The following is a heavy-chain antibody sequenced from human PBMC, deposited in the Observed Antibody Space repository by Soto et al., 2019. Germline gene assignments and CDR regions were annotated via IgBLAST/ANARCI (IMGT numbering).Heavy chain of an antibody. CDR1: GYTFTSYA. Sequence: QVQLVQSGAEVKKPGASVKVSCKASGYTFTSYAMHWVRQAPGQRLEWMGWINAGNGNTKYSQKFQGRVTITRDTSASTAYMELSSLRSEDTAVYYCARSRTPYYGSGSSKYNWFDPWGQGTLVTVSS. CDR3: ARSRTPYYGSGSSKYNWFDP. D-gene: IGHD3-10*01. CDR2: INAGNGNT. J-gene: IGHJ5*02. V-gene: IGHV1-3*01.